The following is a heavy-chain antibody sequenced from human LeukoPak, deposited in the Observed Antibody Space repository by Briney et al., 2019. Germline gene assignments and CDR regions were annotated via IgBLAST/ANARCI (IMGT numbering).Heavy chain of an antibody. CDR2: IKQDGSEK. Sequence: GGSLRLSCAASGFTFSSYWMSWVRQAPGKGLEWVANIKQDGSEKYYVDSVKGRFTISRDNAKNSLYLQMNSLRAEDTAVYYCARGGYYGSGSHYNGDYWGQGTLVTVSS. CDR1: GFTFSSYW. J-gene: IGHJ4*02. D-gene: IGHD3-10*01. V-gene: IGHV3-7*01. CDR3: ARGGYYGSGSHYNGDY.